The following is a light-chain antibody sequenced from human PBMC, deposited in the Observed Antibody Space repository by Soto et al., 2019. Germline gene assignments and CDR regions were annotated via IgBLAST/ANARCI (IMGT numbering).Light chain of an antibody. Sequence: EIVLTQSPGTLSLSPGERATLSCRASQSVSSSYLAWYQQKPGQAPMLLIYGASSRATGIPDRFSGSGSGTEFTLPISRLEPADFAVYYCQQYGSSPYTFGQGTKLEIK. CDR3: QQYGSSPYT. V-gene: IGKV3-20*01. J-gene: IGKJ2*01. CDR1: QSVSSSY. CDR2: GAS.